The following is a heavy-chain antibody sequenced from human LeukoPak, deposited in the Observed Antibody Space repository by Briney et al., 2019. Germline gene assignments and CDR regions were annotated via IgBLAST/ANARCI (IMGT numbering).Heavy chain of an antibody. CDR2: ISYDGSNK. Sequence: GRSLRLSCAASGFTFSSYGMHWVRQAPGKGLEWVEVISYDGSNKYYADSVKGRLSISRDNSKNTLYLKMNSLRAKDTGVYYCAKESPKEYYYDSSGTFDCWRQGTLVTVSS. V-gene: IGHV3-30*18. CDR1: GFTFSSYG. J-gene: IGHJ4*02. CDR3: AKESPKEYYYDSSGTFDC. D-gene: IGHD3-22*01.